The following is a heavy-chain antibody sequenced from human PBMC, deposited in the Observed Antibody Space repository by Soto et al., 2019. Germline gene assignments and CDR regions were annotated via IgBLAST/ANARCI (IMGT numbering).Heavy chain of an antibody. Sequence: SETLSLTCAVSGGSISSGGYSWSWIRQPPGKGLEWIGCIYHSGSTYYNPSLKSRVTISVDRSKNQFSLKLSSVTAADSAVYYCARVPDRWGQGTLVTVS. CDR2: IYHSGST. J-gene: IGHJ5*02. CDR3: ARVPDR. D-gene: IGHD2-2*01. V-gene: IGHV4-30-2*01. CDR1: GGSISSGGYS.